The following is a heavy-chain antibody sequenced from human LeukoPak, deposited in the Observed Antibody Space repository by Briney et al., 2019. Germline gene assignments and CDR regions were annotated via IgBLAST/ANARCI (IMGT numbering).Heavy chain of an antibody. CDR1: GGTFSSYA. J-gene: IGHJ6*02. CDR3: ASYSDCSGGSCYFRPSYGMDV. Sequence: ASVKVSCKASGGTFSSYAISWVRQAPGQGLEWMGRIIPILGIANYAQKFQGRVTITADKSTSTAYMELSSLRSEDTAVYYCASYSDCSGGSCYFRPSYGMDVWGQGTTVTVSS. V-gene: IGHV1-69*04. D-gene: IGHD2-15*01. CDR2: IIPILGIA.